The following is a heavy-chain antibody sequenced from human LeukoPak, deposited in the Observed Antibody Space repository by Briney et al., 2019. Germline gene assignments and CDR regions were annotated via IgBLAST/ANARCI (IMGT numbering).Heavy chain of an antibody. CDR3: AKDREYCSGGSCYPSNWFDP. CDR1: GFTFSSYG. CDR2: IRYDGSNK. J-gene: IGHJ5*02. Sequence: GGSLRLSCAASGFTFSSYGMHWVRQAPGKGLEWVAFIRYDGSNKYYADSVKGRFTISRDNSKNMLYLQMNSLRAEDTAVYYCAKDREYCSGGSCYPSNWFDPWGQGTLVTVSS. D-gene: IGHD2-15*01. V-gene: IGHV3-30*02.